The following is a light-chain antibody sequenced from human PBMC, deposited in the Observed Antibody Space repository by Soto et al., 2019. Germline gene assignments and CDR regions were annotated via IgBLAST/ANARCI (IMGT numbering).Light chain of an antibody. CDR3: QLYDSPSYT. CDR1: QSITSSY. Sequence: EIVLTQSPGTLSLSPGERATLSCRASQSITSSYLAWYQQKPGQAPRLLIYGASRRATDIPDRFSGSGSGTDFTLTISRQEPEDFAVYYCQLYDSPSYTFGQGTKLEIK. J-gene: IGKJ2*01. CDR2: GAS. V-gene: IGKV3-20*01.